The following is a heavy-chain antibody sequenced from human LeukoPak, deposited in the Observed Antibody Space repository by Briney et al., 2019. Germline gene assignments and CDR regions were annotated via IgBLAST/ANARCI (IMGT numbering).Heavy chain of an antibody. Sequence: GGSLRLSCAASGFTFSSYGMHWVRQAPGKGLEWVSAISGSGGSTYYADSVKGRFTISRDNSKNTLYLQMNSLRAEDTAVYYCAKEPSTGYSSGWYVDYWGQGTLVTVSS. CDR1: GFTFSSYG. V-gene: IGHV3-23*01. CDR3: AKEPSTGYSSGWYVDY. CDR2: ISGSGGST. J-gene: IGHJ4*02. D-gene: IGHD6-19*01.